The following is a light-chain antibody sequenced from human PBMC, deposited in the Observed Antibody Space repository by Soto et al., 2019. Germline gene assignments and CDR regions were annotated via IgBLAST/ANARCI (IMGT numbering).Light chain of an antibody. CDR1: QSVGKNF. J-gene: IGKJ1*01. CDR3: HQYAYSPRT. CDR2: GAS. V-gene: IGKV3-20*01. Sequence: EIVLTQSPGTLSLSPGERATLSCRASQSVGKNFVAWYQQKPGQAPRFLMYGASTRATGIPDRFSGSGSGTDFTLTINRLAPEEFAVYYCHQYAYSPRTFGQGTKVEI.